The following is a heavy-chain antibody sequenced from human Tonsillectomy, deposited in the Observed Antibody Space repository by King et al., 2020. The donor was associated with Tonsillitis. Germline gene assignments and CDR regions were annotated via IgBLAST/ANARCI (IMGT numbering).Heavy chain of an antibody. D-gene: IGHD5-18*01. CDR2: ISSNGGST. CDR1: GFTFSSYA. CDR3: VKGSQQLWSLFDY. Sequence: AQLVQSGGGLVQPGGSLRLSCSASGFTFSSYAMHWVRQAPGKGLEYVSAISSNGGSTYYADSVKGRFTISRDNSKNTLYLQMSSLRAEDTAVYYCVKGSQQLWSLFDYWGQGTLVTVSS. V-gene: IGHV3-64D*06. J-gene: IGHJ4*02.